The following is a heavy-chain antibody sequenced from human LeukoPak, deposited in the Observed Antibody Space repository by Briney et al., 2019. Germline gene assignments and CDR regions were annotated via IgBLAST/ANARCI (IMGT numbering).Heavy chain of an antibody. J-gene: IGHJ6*03. Sequence: ASVKVSCKASGGTFSSYAISWVRQAPGQGLEWMGGIIPIFGTANDAQKFQGRVTITADESTSTAYMELSSLRSEDTAVYYCARDRDSGSPIGYYYMDVWGKGTTVTVSS. D-gene: IGHD1-26*01. CDR1: GGTFSSYA. CDR2: IIPIFGTA. V-gene: IGHV1-69*13. CDR3: ARDRDSGSPIGYYYMDV.